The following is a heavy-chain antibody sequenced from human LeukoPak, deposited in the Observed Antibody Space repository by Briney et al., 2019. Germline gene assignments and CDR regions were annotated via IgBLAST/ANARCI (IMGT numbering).Heavy chain of an antibody. CDR3: AKDSGGYYGSSGYFDY. D-gene: IGHD3-22*01. CDR2: ISWNSGSI. V-gene: IGHV3-9*01. CDR1: GFTFDDYA. Sequence: GGSLRLSCAASGFTFDDYAMHWVRQAPGKGLEWVSGISWNSGSIGYADSVKGRFTISRDNAKNSLYLQMNSLRAEDTALYYCAKDSGGYYGSSGYFDYWGQGTLVTVSS. J-gene: IGHJ4*02.